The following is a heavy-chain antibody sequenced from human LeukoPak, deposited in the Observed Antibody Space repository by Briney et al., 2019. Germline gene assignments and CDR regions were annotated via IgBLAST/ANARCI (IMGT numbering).Heavy chain of an antibody. CDR2: INLNSGGT. Sequence: EASVKVSCKASGYTFTSYGISWVRQAPGHGLEWMGWINLNSGGTHYVQRFQGRVTMTRDTSISTYMELSGLRSDDTAVYYCTRGGDDEGPNYFDYWGQGTLVTVSS. V-gene: IGHV1-2*02. CDR3: TRGGDDEGPNYFDY. CDR1: GYTFTSYG. D-gene: IGHD3-10*01. J-gene: IGHJ4*02.